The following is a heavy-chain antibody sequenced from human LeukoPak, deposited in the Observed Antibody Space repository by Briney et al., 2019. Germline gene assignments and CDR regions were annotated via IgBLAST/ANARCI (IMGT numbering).Heavy chain of an antibody. J-gene: IGHJ4*02. CDR2: IYHSGST. V-gene: IGHV4-38-2*02. CDR3: ATGYDIRLDY. CDR1: GYSISSGYY. D-gene: IGHD3-22*01. Sequence: SETLSLTCTVSGYSISSGYYWGWIRQPPGKGLEWIGSIYHSGSTYYNPSLKSRVTISVDTSKNQFSLKLSSVTAADTAVYYCATGYDIRLDYWGQGTLVTVSS.